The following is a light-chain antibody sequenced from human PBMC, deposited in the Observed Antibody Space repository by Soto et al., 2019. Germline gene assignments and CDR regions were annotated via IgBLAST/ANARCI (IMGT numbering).Light chain of an antibody. V-gene: IGKV3-11*01. J-gene: IGKJ5*01. CDR1: QSFRGL. Sequence: EVVLTQSPVTLSLSPVERATLSCRASQSFRGLLALYQQKPGQAPRLLIYDAYNRATGIPPRFSGSGSGTDFTLTISSLEPEDSAVYYCQKRHMWPIKFGQGTRLEIK. CDR2: DAY. CDR3: QKRHMWPIK.